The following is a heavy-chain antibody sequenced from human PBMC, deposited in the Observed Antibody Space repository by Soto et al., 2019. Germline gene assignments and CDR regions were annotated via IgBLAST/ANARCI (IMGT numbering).Heavy chain of an antibody. V-gene: IGHV1-18*01. J-gene: IGHJ5*02. CDR3: ARDRYENYFDSCGP. D-gene: IGHD3-22*01. CDR1: GYTFINYG. CDR2: ISPYSDNT. Sequence: ASVKVSCKTSGYTFINYGINWVRQAPGQGLEWLGWISPYSDNTKYAQKLQGRFTMTTDTSTNTAYMDLRSLRSDDTAVHYCARDRYENYFDSCGPWGQGTLVTVSS.